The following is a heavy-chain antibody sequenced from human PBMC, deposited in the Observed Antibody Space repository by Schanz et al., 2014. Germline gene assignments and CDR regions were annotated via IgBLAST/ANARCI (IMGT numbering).Heavy chain of an antibody. J-gene: IGHJ4*02. D-gene: IGHD2-2*01. CDR1: GYYFGGFG. Sequence: QVQLVQSGTEVKKPGASMKISCKAFGYYFGGFGISWVRQAPGQGFEWMGWIGAFQGNTKYAQKFRDRVTLTSHTSASTAYMELRRLRPADPAVYYCLRANPTQHVVLPDALRYWGQGTLVSVSS. CDR3: LRANPTQHVVLPDALRY. CDR2: IGAFQGNT. V-gene: IGHV1-18*01.